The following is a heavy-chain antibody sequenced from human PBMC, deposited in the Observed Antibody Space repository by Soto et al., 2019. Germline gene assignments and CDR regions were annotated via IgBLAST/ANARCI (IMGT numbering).Heavy chain of an antibody. CDR3: ARSRGGSTTVTLYFDY. Sequence: GGSLRLSCAASGFTVSSNYMSWVRQAPGKGLEWVSVIYSGGSTYYADSVKGRFTISRDNSKNTLYLQMNSLRAEDTAVYYCARSRGGSTTVTLYFDYWGQGTLVTVSS. V-gene: IGHV3-53*01. D-gene: IGHD4-17*01. CDR1: GFTVSSNY. CDR2: IYSGGST. J-gene: IGHJ4*02.